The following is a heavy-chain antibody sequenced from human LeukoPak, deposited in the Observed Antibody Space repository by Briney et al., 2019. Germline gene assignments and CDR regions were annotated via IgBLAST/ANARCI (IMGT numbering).Heavy chain of an antibody. CDR3: AVTTYFGSSWVDNWFDP. J-gene: IGHJ5*02. Sequence: ASVKVSCKASGYTFTSYDINWVRQATGQGLEWMGWMNPNSGNTGYAQKFQGRVTMTRNTSISTAYMELSSLRSEDTAVYYCAVTTYFGSSWVDNWFDPWGQGTLVTVSS. V-gene: IGHV1-8*01. CDR1: GYTFTSYD. CDR2: MNPNSGNT. D-gene: IGHD3-10*01.